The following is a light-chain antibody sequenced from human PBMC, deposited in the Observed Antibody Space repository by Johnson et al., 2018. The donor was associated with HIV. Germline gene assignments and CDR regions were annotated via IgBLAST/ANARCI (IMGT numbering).Light chain of an antibody. J-gene: IGLJ1*01. CDR3: GTWDSSLSAHV. V-gene: IGLV1-51*01. Sequence: QSVLTQPPSMSAAPGQQVTISCSGSSSNIGNNYVSWYQQFPGTAPKLLIYDNNKRPSGIPDRFSGSKSGTSATLGITGLQTGDEADYYCGTWDSSLSAHVFGTGTKVTVL. CDR2: DNN. CDR1: SSNIGNNY.